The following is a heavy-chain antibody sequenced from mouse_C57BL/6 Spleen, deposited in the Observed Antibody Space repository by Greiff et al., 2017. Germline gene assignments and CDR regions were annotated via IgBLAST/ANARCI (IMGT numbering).Heavy chain of an antibody. D-gene: IGHD4-1*01. CDR1: GFTFSDYY. V-gene: IGHV5-16*01. CDR3: ARAGTPVYLDFGV. Sequence: EVKLVESEGGLVQPGSSMKLSCTASGFTFSDYYMAWVRQVPEKGLEWVANINYDGSSTYYLDSLKSRFIISRDNAKNILYLQMSSLKSEDTATYYYARAGTPVYLDFGVWGTGTTVTVSS. CDR2: INYDGSST. J-gene: IGHJ1*03.